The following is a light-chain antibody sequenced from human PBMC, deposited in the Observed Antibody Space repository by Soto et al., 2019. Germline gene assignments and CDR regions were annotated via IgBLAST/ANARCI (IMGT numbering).Light chain of an antibody. J-gene: IGLJ3*02. Sequence: QSALTQPPSASGSPGQSVTISCTGTSSDVGAYNYVSWYQQYPGKAPKLMIYEVNKRPSGVPDRFSGSKSGKTASLTGSGLHPEDEAYYHCTSYAGSNIWVFGGGTKLTVL. CDR1: SSDVGAYNY. V-gene: IGLV2-8*01. CDR2: EVN. CDR3: TSYAGSNIWV.